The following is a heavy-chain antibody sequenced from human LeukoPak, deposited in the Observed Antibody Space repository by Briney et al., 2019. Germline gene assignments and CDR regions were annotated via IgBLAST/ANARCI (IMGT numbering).Heavy chain of an antibody. J-gene: IGHJ4*02. CDR1: GFTFSSYA. D-gene: IGHD3-22*01. Sequence: GGSLRLSCAASGFTFSSYAMHWVRQAPGKGLDWVAVISYDGTNNYYADSVKGRFTISRDNAKNTLHLQMNSLRAEDTAVYYCAGYYNGWCWGQGTLLTVSS. CDR2: ISYDGTNN. V-gene: IGHV3-30*04. CDR3: AGYYNGWC.